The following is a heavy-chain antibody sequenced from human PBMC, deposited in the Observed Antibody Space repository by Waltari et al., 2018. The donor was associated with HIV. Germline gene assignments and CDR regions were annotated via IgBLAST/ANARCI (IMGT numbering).Heavy chain of an antibody. CDR1: GYTFTSYD. V-gene: IGHV1-8*01. J-gene: IGHJ4*02. CDR3: ARGRVQVRGAMYYFDY. D-gene: IGHD3-10*01. CDR2: MNPNSGNT. Sequence: QVQLVQSGAEVKNPGASVKVSCKATGYTFTSYDIKWVRQATGQGLEWMGWMNPNSGNTGYPQKFQGRVTMTRNTSISTAYMELSSLRSEDTAVYYCARGRVQVRGAMYYFDYWGQGTLVTVSS.